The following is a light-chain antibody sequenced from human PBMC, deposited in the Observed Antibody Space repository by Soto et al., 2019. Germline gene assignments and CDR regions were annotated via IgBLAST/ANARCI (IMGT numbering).Light chain of an antibody. CDR1: QSVSRN. CDR3: QQYNNWPPT. J-gene: IGKJ1*01. CDR2: GAS. V-gene: IGKV3-15*01. Sequence: EIVMTQSPATLSVSPGERATLSCRASQSVSRNLAWYQHKPGQAPRLFIYGASTRATGVRFSGSGSGTEFTRTISSLQSEDFAVYYCQQYNNWPPTFGQGTKVEIK.